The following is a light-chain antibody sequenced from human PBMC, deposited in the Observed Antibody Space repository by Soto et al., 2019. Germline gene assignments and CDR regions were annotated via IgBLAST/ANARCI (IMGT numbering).Light chain of an antibody. CDR3: QQRSNWLSLT. CDR2: DAP. CDR1: QSVSSY. J-gene: IGKJ4*01. Sequence: EIVLTQSPATLSLSPGERATLSCRASQSVSSYLAWYQQKPGQAPRLLIYDAPNRTTGIPARFSGSGSGTALTLTISSLEHEDFAGYYCQQRSNWLSLTFGGGTKVEIK. V-gene: IGKV3-11*01.